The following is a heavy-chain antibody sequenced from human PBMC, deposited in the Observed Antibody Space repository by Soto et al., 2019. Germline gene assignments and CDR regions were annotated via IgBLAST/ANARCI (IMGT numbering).Heavy chain of an antibody. J-gene: IGHJ6*02. V-gene: IGHV1-18*04. D-gene: IGHD2-2*01. CDR1: GYTFTSYG. CDR2: ISAYNGNT. Sequence: GASVKVSCKASGYTFTSYGISWVRQAPGQGLEWMGWISAYNGNTNYAQKLQGRVTMTTDTSTSTAYMELRSLRSDDTAVYYCARDIVVVPAAVLYYGMDVWGQGTTVTVSS. CDR3: ARDIVVVPAAVLYYGMDV.